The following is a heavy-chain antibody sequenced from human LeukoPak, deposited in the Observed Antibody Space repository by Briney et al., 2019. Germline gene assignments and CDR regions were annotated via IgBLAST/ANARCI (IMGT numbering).Heavy chain of an antibody. J-gene: IGHJ5*02. D-gene: IGHD2-21*02. CDR2: INYRGNT. CDR1: GGSISSSSYY. V-gene: IGHV4-39*01. CDR3: ARLLAYCGGDCPAP. Sequence: SETLSLTCTVSGGSISSSSYYWGWIRQPPGKGLDWIGIINYRGNTYYNPSLKSRVTISVDTSKNQFSLKLSSVTAADTAVYYCARLLAYCGGDCPAPWGQGTLVTVSS.